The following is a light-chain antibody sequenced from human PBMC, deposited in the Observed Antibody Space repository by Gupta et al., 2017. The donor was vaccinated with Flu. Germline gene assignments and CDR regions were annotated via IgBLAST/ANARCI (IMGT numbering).Light chain of an antibody. J-gene: IGKJ1*01. Sequence: AIQMAQSPSSLSACVGDRVTSTCRASQGIRNDLGWYQQQPGEAPKLLFDAASSLQSGVPSRFSGSGSGTDFTLTISSLRPEDFANYYCLQDYNYPWPFGQGTKVEIK. V-gene: IGKV1-6*01. CDR2: AAS. CDR1: QGIRND. CDR3: LQDYNYPWP.